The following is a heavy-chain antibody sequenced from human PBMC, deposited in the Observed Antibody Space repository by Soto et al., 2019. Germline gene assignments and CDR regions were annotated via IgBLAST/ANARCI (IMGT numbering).Heavy chain of an antibody. D-gene: IGHD3-22*01. CDR2: VIAIFDTA. CDR1: GGTFSSYA. V-gene: IGHV1-69*12. CDR3: AGHSSGVPGYYYGMDV. Sequence: QVQLVQSGAEVKKPGSSVKVSCKASGGTFSSYAISWVRQAPGQGLEWMGGVIAIFDTAAYAQKFPGRVTITADESTHTAYMELSSLRSENTAVYYCAGHSSGVPGYYYGMDVWGQGTTVTVSS. J-gene: IGHJ6*02.